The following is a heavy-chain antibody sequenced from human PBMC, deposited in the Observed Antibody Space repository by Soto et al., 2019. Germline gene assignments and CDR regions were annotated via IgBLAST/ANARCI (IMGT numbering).Heavy chain of an antibody. D-gene: IGHD3-10*01. CDR1: GGSFSGYY. Sequence: SETLSLTCAVYGGSFSGYYWSWVRQPPGKGLEWIGEIYHSGSTNYNPSLKSRVTISVDKSKNQFSLKLSSVTAADTAVYYCARARITMVRGVRPYFDYWGQGTLVTVSS. CDR3: ARARITMVRGVRPYFDY. CDR2: IYHSGST. V-gene: IGHV4-34*01. J-gene: IGHJ4*02.